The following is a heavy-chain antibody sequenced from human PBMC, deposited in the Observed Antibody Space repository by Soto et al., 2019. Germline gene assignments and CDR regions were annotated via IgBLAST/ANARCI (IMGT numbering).Heavy chain of an antibody. Sequence: SETLSLTCSVFGGSITGSTYHWGWIRQPPGKGLEWIGSIYHSGNTYYNPSLKSRVTISVDTSKNQFSLKVNSVTAADTAVYFCARNPVCSGDNCYSYYYFMDVWGKGTTVTVSS. V-gene: IGHV4-39*01. CDR3: ARNPVCSGDNCYSYYYFMDV. D-gene: IGHD2-15*01. J-gene: IGHJ6*03. CDR1: GGSITGSTYH. CDR2: IYHSGNT.